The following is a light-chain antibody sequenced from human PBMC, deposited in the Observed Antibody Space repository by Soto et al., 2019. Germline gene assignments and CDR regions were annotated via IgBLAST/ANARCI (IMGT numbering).Light chain of an antibody. CDR2: EAT. Sequence: QSVLTQPPSASGSPGQSVTISCTGTSSDVGLYDYVSWYQQHPGKVPKLLSYEATQRHSGVPDRCSGSKSGNTASLTVSGLQAEDEADYYCSSYGGNSNYVFGTGTKVTVL. CDR1: SSDVGLYDY. V-gene: IGLV2-8*01. CDR3: SSYGGNSNYV. J-gene: IGLJ1*01.